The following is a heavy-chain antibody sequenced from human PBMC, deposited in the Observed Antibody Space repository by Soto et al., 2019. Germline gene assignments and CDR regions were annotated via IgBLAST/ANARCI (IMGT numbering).Heavy chain of an antibody. V-gene: IGHV4-31*03. D-gene: IGHD3-22*01. J-gene: IGHJ6*02. CDR3: ARDLDYYDSSGHYGMDV. CDR2: IYYSGST. CDR1: GGSISSGGYY. Sequence: SETLSLTCTVSGGSISSGGYYWSWIRQHPGKGLEWIGYIYYSGSTYYNPSLKSRVTISVDTSKNQFPLKLSSVTAADTAVYYCARDLDYYDSSGHYGMDVWGQGTTVTVSS.